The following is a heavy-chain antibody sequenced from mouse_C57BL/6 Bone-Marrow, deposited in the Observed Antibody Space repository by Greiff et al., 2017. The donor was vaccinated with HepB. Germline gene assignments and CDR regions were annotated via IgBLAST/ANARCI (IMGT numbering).Heavy chain of an antibody. D-gene: IGHD1-1*01. V-gene: IGHV14-4*01. CDR3: TTSYGSSSAY. CDR1: GFNIKDDY. J-gene: IGHJ3*01. Sequence: EVQLQQSGAELVRPGASVKLSCTASGFNIKDDYMHWVKQRPEQGLEWIGWIDPENGDTEYDSKFQGKATLTADTSSNTAYLQLSSLTSEDTAVYYCTTSYGSSSAYWGQGTLVTVSA. CDR2: IDPENGDT.